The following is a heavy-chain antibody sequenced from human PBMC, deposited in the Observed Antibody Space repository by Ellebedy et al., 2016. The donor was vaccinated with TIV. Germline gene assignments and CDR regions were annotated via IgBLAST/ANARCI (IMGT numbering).Heavy chain of an antibody. CDR3: ARRGRWFGELVDF. J-gene: IGHJ4*02. CDR2: INHSGST. CDR1: GGSFSGYY. D-gene: IGHD3-10*01. V-gene: IGHV4-34*01. Sequence: SETLSLTCAVYGGSFSGYYWSWIRQPPGKGLEWIGEINHSGSTNYNPSLKSRVTISVDTPKNQFSLKLTSVTAADTAVYYCARRGRWFGELVDFWGQGTLVTVSS.